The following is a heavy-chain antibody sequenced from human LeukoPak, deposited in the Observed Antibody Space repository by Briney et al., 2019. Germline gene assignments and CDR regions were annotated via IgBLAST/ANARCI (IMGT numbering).Heavy chain of an antibody. CDR2: TNHSGST. Sequence: KTSETLSLTCAVYGGSFSGYYWSWIRQPPGKGLEWIGETNHSGSTNYNPSLKSRVTISVDTSKNQFSLKLSSVTAADTAVYYCARGVSPKGMGGRRFDYWGQGTLVTVSS. CDR1: GGSFSGYY. V-gene: IGHV4-34*01. D-gene: IGHD1-26*01. CDR3: ARGVSPKGMGGRRFDY. J-gene: IGHJ4*02.